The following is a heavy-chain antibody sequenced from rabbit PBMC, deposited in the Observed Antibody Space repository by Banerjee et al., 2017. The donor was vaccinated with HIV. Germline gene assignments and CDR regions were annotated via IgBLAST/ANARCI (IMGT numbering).Heavy chain of an antibody. V-gene: IGHV1S45*01. CDR1: GIDFSSYYY. CDR3: ARDETDDAGYNSGSLTL. J-gene: IGHJ4*01. CDR2: INEGSGGST. Sequence: QQQLEESGGGLVKPGGTLTLTCKASGIDFSSYYYMCWVRQAPGKGLEWIGCINEGSGGSTYYASWAKGRFTVSKTSSTTVTLQMTSLTAADTATYFCARDETDDAGYNSGSLTLWGPGTLVTVS. D-gene: IGHD7-1*01.